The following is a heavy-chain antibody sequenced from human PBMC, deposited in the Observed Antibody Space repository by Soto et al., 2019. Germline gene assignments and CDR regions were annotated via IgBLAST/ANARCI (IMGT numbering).Heavy chain of an antibody. CDR3: AKDLGTGTTQKLAFDY. CDR1: GFTFSSYA. J-gene: IGHJ4*02. Sequence: LRLSCAASGFTFSSYAMSWVRQAPGKGLEWVSAISGSGGSTYYADSVKGRFTISRDNSKNTLYLQMNSLRAEDTAVYYCAKDLGTGTTQKLAFDYWGQGTLVTVSS. V-gene: IGHV3-23*01. CDR2: ISGSGGST. D-gene: IGHD1-7*01.